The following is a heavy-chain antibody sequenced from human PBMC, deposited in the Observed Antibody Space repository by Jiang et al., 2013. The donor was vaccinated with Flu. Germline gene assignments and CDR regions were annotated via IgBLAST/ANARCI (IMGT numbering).Heavy chain of an antibody. J-gene: IGHJ6*02. CDR1: GFTFSNYG. CDR2: IRYDGSIK. Sequence: VQLVESGGGLAQPGGSLRLSCAASGFTFSNYGIHWVRQAPGKGLEWVAFIRYDGSIKFYADSVKGRFTISRDNSKNTLFLQMNSLRVEDTALYYCANDQGDGHLNLIPRGGMDVWGQGTTVTVSS. V-gene: IGHV3-30*02. CDR3: ANDQGDGHLNLIPRGGMDV. D-gene: IGHD5-24*01.